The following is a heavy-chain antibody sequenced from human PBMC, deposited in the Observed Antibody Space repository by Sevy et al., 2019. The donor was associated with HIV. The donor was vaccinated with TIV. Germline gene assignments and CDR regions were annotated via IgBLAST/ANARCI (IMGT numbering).Heavy chain of an antibody. D-gene: IGHD2-21*01. J-gene: IGHJ4*02. CDR3: VKEGGGEGGDH. Sequence: GGSLRLSCAASGFSYSSYGMHWVLQAPGKGLEWVAYIQYDGSNKDYADSVKGRFTISRDNSKNTQDLQMNSLRVEDTAVYYCVKEGGGEGGDHWGQGTLVTVSS. CDR2: IQYDGSNK. CDR1: GFSYSSYG. V-gene: IGHV3-30*02.